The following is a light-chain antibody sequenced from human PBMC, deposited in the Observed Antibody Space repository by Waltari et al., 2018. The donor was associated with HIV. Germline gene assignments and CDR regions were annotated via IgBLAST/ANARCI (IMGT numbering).Light chain of an antibody. J-gene: IGLJ2*01. CDR2: EVN. CDR3: SSYAGSAVV. V-gene: IGLV2-8*01. Sequence: QSALTQPPSASGSRGQSVTISCTGTTSDFGAYNYFSWYQQYPGMAPKLIIYEVNKRPSGVPDRFSGSKSGNTASLTVSGLQAEDEADFYCSSYAGSAVVFGGGTKLTVL. CDR1: TSDFGAYNY.